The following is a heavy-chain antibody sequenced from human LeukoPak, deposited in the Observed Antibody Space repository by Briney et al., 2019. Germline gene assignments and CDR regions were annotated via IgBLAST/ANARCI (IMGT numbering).Heavy chain of an antibody. D-gene: IGHD6-13*01. CDR2: INHSGST. Sequence: SETLSLTCAVYGGSFSGYYWSWIRQPPGKGLEWIGEINHSGSTNYNPSLKSRVTISVDTSRNQFSLKLSSVTAADTAVCYCARHALSITAAGSNWFDPWGQGTLVTVSS. V-gene: IGHV4-34*01. CDR1: GGSFSGYY. J-gene: IGHJ5*02. CDR3: ARHALSITAAGSNWFDP.